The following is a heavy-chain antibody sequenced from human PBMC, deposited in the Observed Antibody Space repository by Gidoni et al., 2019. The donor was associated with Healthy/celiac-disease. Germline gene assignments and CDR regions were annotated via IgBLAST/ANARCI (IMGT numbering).Heavy chain of an antibody. V-gene: IGHV3-49*05. CDR2: IRSKAYGGTT. Sequence: EVQLVESGGGLVKPGRSLRLSCTASGFTFGDYSMSWFRQGPGKGLEWVGFIRSKAYGGTTEYAASVKGRFTISRDDSKSIAYLQMNSLKTEDTAVYYCTRDRDYGDYFYYYGMDVWGQGTTVTVSS. J-gene: IGHJ6*02. D-gene: IGHD4-17*01. CDR1: GFTFGDYS. CDR3: TRDRDYGDYFYYYGMDV.